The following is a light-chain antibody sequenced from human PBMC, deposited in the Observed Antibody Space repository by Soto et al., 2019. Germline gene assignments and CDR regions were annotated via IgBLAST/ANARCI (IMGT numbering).Light chain of an antibody. J-gene: IGLJ1*01. CDR2: DDR. Sequence: SYELTQSPSVSVAPGQTARITCGGDNIGSKSVHWYQQKPGQAPVLVVFDDRDRTSGIPERFSGSNSENTATLTIRKVEAGDEADYYCQVWDITTDPNYVFGPGTKLTVL. CDR1: NIGSKS. V-gene: IGLV3-21*02. CDR3: QVWDITTDPNYV.